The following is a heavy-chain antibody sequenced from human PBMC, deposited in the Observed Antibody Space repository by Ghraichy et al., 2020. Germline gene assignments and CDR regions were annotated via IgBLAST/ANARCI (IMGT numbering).Heavy chain of an antibody. CDR3: ARSKVYYFDN. D-gene: IGHD2-8*01. Sequence: GESLNISCAASGFTFSNYAVNWVRQAPGKGLEWVAYISGSSSTIKYADSVEGRFTISRDNAKNSVFLQMNSLRTEDTAVYYCARSKVYYFDNWGQGTLVTVSS. CDR1: GFTFSNYA. J-gene: IGHJ4*02. CDR2: ISGSSSTI. V-gene: IGHV3-48*01.